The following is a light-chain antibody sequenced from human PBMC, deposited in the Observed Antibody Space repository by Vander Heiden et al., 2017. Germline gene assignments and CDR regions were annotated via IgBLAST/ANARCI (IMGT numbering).Light chain of an antibody. CDR2: DVT. J-gene: IGKJ2*01. V-gene: IGKV2-30*01. Sequence: DVVMTQSHLSLPVTLGQPASISCRSCQRLVYSDGKLYLHGFQQRPGQSPLRLIFDVTDRDSVVPDIIGGSGSDTDFTLKGSMVDADVIVIYYCMQVTHLPYTFGQGTKLEIK. CDR3: MQVTHLPYT. CDR1: QRLVYSDGKLY.